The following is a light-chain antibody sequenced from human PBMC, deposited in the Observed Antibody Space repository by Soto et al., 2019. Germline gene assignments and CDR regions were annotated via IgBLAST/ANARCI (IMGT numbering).Light chain of an antibody. J-gene: IGLJ2*01. V-gene: IGLV1-40*01. CDR2: GNS. CDR3: QSYDSSLSGDVV. Sequence: QLVLTQPPSVSGAPGQRVTISCTGSSSNIGAGYDVHWYQQLPGTAPKLLIYGNSNRPSGVPDRFSGSKSGTSASLAITGLQAEDEAHYYCQSYDSSLSGDVVFGGGTKLTVL. CDR1: SSNIGAGYD.